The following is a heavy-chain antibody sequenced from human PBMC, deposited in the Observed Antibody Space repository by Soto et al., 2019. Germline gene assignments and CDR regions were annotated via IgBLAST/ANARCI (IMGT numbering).Heavy chain of an antibody. Sequence: QVQLVESGGGVVQPGRSLRLSCAASGFTFSSYAMHWVRQVPGKGLEWVAVISYDGSNKYYADSVKGRFTISRDNSKNMMYQQMSSLRAEDTAVYYCARPLWRDDYNWGYFELWGRGTLVTVSS. CDR1: GFTFSSYA. CDR3: ARPLWRDDYNWGYFEL. D-gene: IGHD4-4*01. V-gene: IGHV3-30-3*01. CDR2: ISYDGSNK. J-gene: IGHJ2*01.